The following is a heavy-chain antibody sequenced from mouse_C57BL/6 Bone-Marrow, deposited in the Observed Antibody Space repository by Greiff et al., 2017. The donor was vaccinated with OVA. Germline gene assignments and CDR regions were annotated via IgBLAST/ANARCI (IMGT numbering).Heavy chain of an antibody. V-gene: IGHV5-4*01. CDR1: GFTFSSYA. CDR2: ISAGGSYT. J-gene: IGHJ3*01. CDR3: ARVLLSLAWFAY. Sequence: EVQGVESGGGLVKPGGSLKLSCAASGFTFSSYAMSWVRQTPEKRLEWVATISAGGSYTYYPDNVKGRFTISSDNAKNNLYLQMSRLKSEDTAMYYCARVLLSLAWFAYWGQGTLVTVSA. D-gene: IGHD2-10*01.